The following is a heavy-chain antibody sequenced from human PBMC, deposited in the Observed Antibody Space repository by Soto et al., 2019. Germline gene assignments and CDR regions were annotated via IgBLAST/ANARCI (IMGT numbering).Heavy chain of an antibody. CDR1: GGSISSGGYY. CDR3: ARVNYSGSRGYSKWFDY. V-gene: IGHV4-31*03. Sequence: QVQLQESGPGLVKPSQTLSLTCTVSGGSISSGGYYWSWIRQHPGKGLEWIGNIYYSGSTYYNPSLKSRVSVSVDTSKNQFSLKLSSVTAADTAVYYCARVNYSGSRGYSKWFDYWGQGTLVTVSS. D-gene: IGHD3-10*01. J-gene: IGHJ4*02. CDR2: IYYSGST.